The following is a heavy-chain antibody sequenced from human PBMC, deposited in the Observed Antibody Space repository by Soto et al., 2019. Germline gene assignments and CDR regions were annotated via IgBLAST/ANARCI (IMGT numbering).Heavy chain of an antibody. CDR1: GFTFSSYW. CDR3: ARDQITIFGVVINSGAFDI. D-gene: IGHD3-3*01. Sequence: GGSLRFSCAASGFTFSSYWMSWVRQAPGKGLEWVANIKQDGSEKYYVDSVKGRFTISRDNAKNSLYLQMNSLRAEDTAVYYCARDQITIFGVVINSGAFDIWGQGTMVTVSS. J-gene: IGHJ3*02. CDR2: IKQDGSEK. V-gene: IGHV3-7*05.